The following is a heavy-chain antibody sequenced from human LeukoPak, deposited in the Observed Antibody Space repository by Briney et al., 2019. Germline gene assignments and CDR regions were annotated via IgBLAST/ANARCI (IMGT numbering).Heavy chain of an antibody. CDR3: ARDVYDILTYYFDY. Sequence: ASVKVSCKASGYTFTGYYMHWVRQAPGQGLEWMGWINPNSGGTNYAQKFQGRVTMTRDTSISTAYMELSRLRSGDTAVYYCARDVYDILTYYFDYWGQGTLVTVSS. V-gene: IGHV1-2*02. J-gene: IGHJ4*02. D-gene: IGHD3-9*01. CDR1: GYTFTGYY. CDR2: INPNSGGT.